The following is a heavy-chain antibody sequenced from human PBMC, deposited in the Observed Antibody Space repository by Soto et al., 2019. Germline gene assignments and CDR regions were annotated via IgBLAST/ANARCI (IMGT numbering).Heavy chain of an antibody. D-gene: IGHD5-18*01. CDR2: IHGDGGKI. J-gene: IGHJ4*02. CDR1: GFMFRAYW. Sequence: GGSLRLSCAASGFMFRAYWMSWVRQAPGKWLEWVANIHGDGGKIYYVDSVKGRFTISRDNAKRSLYLQMNSLRAEDTAVYYCARDFYVGYTCGPADYWGQGXLVTV. CDR3: ARDFYVGYTCGPADY. V-gene: IGHV3-7*01.